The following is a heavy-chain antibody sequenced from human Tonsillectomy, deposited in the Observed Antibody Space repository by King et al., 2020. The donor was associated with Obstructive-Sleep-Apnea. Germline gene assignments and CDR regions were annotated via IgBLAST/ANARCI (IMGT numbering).Heavy chain of an antibody. Sequence: VQLVESGGGVVQPGRSLRLSCAASGFTFSSYAMHWVRQAPGKGLEWVAVIAYDGSNKYYGDSVKGRFTISRYNSKNTLYLQMNSLRAEDTAVYYCARDRGPQMATMVGYFDYWGQGTLVTVSS. CDR2: IAYDGSNK. CDR3: ARDRGPQMATMVGYFDY. V-gene: IGHV3-30*04. CDR1: GFTFSSYA. D-gene: IGHD5-24*01. J-gene: IGHJ4*02.